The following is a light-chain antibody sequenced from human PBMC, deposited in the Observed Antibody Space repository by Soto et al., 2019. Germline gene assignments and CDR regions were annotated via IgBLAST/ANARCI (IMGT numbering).Light chain of an antibody. V-gene: IGKV3-15*01. CDR2: GAS. CDR3: QHYNNWPPWT. Sequence: DIVMTQSPATLSVSPGERATLSCRASQSIGSNLAWYQHKPGQAPRLLIFGASTRATGIPVRFSGSGSGTDFTLTISSLQSEDFAVYYCQHYNNWPPWTFGQGTKVEIK. CDR1: QSIGSN. J-gene: IGKJ1*01.